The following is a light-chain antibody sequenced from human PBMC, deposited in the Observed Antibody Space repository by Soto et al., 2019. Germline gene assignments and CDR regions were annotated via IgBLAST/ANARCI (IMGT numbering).Light chain of an antibody. V-gene: IGLV3-1*01. CDR3: QAWDSSTGF. CDR1: KLGDKY. J-gene: IGLJ1*01. Sequence: SYELTQPPSVSVSPGQTASITCSGDKLGDKYACWYQQKPGQSPVLVIYQDSKRPSGIPERFSGSNSGNTATLTISGTQAMDEADYYCQAWDSSTGFFGTGTKLTVL. CDR2: QDS.